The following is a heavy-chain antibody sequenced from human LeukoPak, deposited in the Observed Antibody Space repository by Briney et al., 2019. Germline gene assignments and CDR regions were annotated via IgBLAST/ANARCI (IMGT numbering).Heavy chain of an antibody. CDR2: INPSGGST. J-gene: IGHJ6*02. CDR3: ARERCNSTSCYPRYYYYGMDV. Sequence: GASVKVSCKASGYTFTSYYMHWVRQAPGQGLEWMGIINPSGGSTSYAQKFQGRVTMTRDTSTSTVYMELSSLRSEDTAVCYCARERCNSTSCYPRYYYYGMDVWGQGTTVTVSS. D-gene: IGHD2-2*01. CDR1: GYTFTSYY. V-gene: IGHV1-46*01.